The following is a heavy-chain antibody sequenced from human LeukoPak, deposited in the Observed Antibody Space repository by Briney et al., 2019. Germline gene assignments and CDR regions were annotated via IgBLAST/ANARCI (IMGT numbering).Heavy chain of an antibody. CDR3: ARGGTAMVTYYYHYMDV. CDR2: TYYRSKWYN. V-gene: IGHV6-1*01. Sequence: SQTLSLTCAISGDSVSSNSAAWNWIRQSPSRGLEWLGRTYYRSKWYNDYAVSVKSRITINPDTSKNQFSLKLSSVTAADTAVYYCARGGTAMVTYYYHYMDVWGKGTTVTVSS. D-gene: IGHD5-18*01. J-gene: IGHJ6*03. CDR1: GDSVSSNSAA.